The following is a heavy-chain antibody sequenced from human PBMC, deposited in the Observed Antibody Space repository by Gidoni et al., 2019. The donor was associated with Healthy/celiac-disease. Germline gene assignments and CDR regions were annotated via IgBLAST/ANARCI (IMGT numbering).Heavy chain of an antibody. CDR2: IWYDGSNK. D-gene: IGHD3-3*01. CDR1: GFTFSSYG. J-gene: IGHJ5*02. Sequence: QVQLVESGGGVVQPGRSLRLSCAASGFTFSSYGMHWVRPAPGKGLEWVAVIWYDGSNKYYADSVKGRFTISRDNSKNTLYLQMNSLRAEDTAVYYCAREVGPYYDFWSGYGGPYNWFDPWGQGTLVTVSS. CDR3: AREVGPYYDFWSGYGGPYNWFDP. V-gene: IGHV3-33*01.